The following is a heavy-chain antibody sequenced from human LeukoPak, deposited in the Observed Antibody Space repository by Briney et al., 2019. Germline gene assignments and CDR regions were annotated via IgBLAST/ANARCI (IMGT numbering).Heavy chain of an antibody. V-gene: IGHV3-9*03. CDR1: GFTFDDYA. CDR3: AKKGYYDGSGYYMYYFDH. Sequence: PGGSLRLSCAASGFTFDDYAMHWVRQAPGKGLGWVSGISWNSGSIGYADSVKGRFTISRDNAKNSLYPQMNSLRAEDMALYYCAKKGYYDGSGYYMYYFDHWGQGTLVTVSS. J-gene: IGHJ4*02. CDR2: ISWNSGSI. D-gene: IGHD3-22*01.